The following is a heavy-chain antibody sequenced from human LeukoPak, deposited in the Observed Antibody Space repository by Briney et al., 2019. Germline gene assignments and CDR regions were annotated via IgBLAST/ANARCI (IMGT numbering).Heavy chain of an antibody. Sequence: SETLSLTCAVYGGSFRGYYWSWIRQPPGKGLEWIGEINHSGSTNYNPSLKSRVTISVDTSKNQFSLKLSSVTAADTAVYYCARGLQYYYDSSGYHFDHWGQGALVTVSS. J-gene: IGHJ4*02. CDR1: GGSFRGYY. CDR2: INHSGST. D-gene: IGHD3-22*01. V-gene: IGHV4-34*01. CDR3: ARGLQYYYDSSGYHFDH.